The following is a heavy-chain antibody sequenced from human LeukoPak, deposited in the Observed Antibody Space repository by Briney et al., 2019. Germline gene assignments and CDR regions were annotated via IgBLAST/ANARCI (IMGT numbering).Heavy chain of an antibody. V-gene: IGHV4-39*01. D-gene: IGHD6-19*01. J-gene: IGHJ4*02. CDR3: ARQISGWYGGFDS. CDR2: IFYSGRT. Sequence: SETLCLTCSASGRPISSRSYYWGWMRQPTEKGLEWIGSIFYSGRTHYNPSLESRITISVDTSKNQFSLKLRSMTAADTAVYFCARQISGWYGGFDSWGQGTLVTVSS. CDR1: GRPISSRSYY.